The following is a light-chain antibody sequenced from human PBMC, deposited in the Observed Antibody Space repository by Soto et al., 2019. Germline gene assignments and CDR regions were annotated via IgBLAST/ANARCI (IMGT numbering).Light chain of an antibody. V-gene: IGLV3-21*02. CDR2: DNS. CDR1: NIGSRS. J-gene: IGLJ3*02. CDR3: QVWDISSHHVV. Sequence: SYQLTQPHSASVPPGQTARITCGGSNIGSRSVHWYQQKPGQAPVLVVFDNSYRPSGIPERFSGPNSGNAATLTISSVEAGYEADLPCQVWDISSHHVVFGGGTKVTVL.